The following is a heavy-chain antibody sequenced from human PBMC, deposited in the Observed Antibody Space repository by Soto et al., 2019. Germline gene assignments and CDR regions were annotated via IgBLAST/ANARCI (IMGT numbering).Heavy chain of an antibody. Sequence: GASVKVSCKASGGTFSSYAISWVRQAPGQGLEWMGGIIPIFGTANYAQKFQGRVTITADESTSTAYMELSSLRSEDTAVYYCARELHKPYDFGGFDYWGQGTLVTVSS. CDR1: GGTFSSYA. J-gene: IGHJ4*02. D-gene: IGHD3-3*01. V-gene: IGHV1-69*13. CDR3: ARELHKPYDFGGFDY. CDR2: IIPIFGTA.